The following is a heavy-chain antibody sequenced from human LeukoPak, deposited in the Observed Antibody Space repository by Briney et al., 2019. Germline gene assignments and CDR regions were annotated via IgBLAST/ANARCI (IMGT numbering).Heavy chain of an antibody. J-gene: IGHJ4*02. V-gene: IGHV1-69*04. CDR3: ARXPSQYXXXFDY. CDR1: GGTFSSYA. Sequence: SVKVSCKASGGTFSSYAISWVRQAPGQGLEWMGRIIPILGIVNYAQKFQGRVTIIADKSTSTAYMELSSLRSDDTAVYYCARXPSQYXXXFDYWGQGTLVTVSS. CDR2: IIPILGIV. D-gene: IGHD1-1*01.